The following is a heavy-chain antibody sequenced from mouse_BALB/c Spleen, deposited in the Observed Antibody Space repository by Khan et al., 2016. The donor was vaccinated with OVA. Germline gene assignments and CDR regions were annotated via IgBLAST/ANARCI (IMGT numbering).Heavy chain of an antibody. V-gene: IGHV2-6-5*01. CDR1: GFSLTDYA. CDR3: ARDPPCYSLDS. Sequence: VQLQESGPGLVAPSQSLSITCTVSGFSLTDYAVSWIRQPPGKGLEWLGVIWVSGSKYYNSVLKPRLSISKDNSKSQVFLQMNSLQTDDTARYFCARDPPCYSLDSWGQGTSVTVSS. CDR2: IWVSGSK. J-gene: IGHJ4*01.